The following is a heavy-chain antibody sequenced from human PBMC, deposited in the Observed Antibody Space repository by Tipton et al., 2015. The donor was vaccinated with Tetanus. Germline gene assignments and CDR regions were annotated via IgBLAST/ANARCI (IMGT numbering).Heavy chain of an antibody. CDR2: ISHSGSS. Sequence: LRLSCTLSGGSFSLYYWNWVRHSPGKGLEWIGEISHSGSSSYSPSLKSRVTISVDTSKNQFSLRLRSVAAADTAVYYCARGGRDAYNNPLGAFDVWGRGTTVTVSS. V-gene: IGHV4-34*01. CDR1: GGSFSLYY. J-gene: IGHJ3*01. D-gene: IGHD5-24*01. CDR3: ARGGRDAYNNPLGAFDV.